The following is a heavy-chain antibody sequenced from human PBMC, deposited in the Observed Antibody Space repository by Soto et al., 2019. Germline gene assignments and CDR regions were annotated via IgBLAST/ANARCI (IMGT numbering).Heavy chain of an antibody. V-gene: IGHV1-69*08. CDR3: ASRVLCDMDV. D-gene: IGHD2-21*01. J-gene: IGHJ6*02. CDR2: INPNIGAT. Sequence: SVKVSCKASGGAFGSNSISWVRQAPGQGLEWMGRINPNIGATHYAQEFQGRVILTTDTSTSTVYMDLNSVTSEDSAVYYCASRVLCDMDVWGQGTTVTVSS. CDR1: GGAFGSNS.